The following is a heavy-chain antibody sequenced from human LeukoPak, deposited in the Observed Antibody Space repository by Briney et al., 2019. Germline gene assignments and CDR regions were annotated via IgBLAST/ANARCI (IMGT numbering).Heavy chain of an antibody. CDR2: IEKEKDGSKK. CDR3: ARDARSGSQYDYFDY. J-gene: IGHJ4*02. V-gene: IGHV3-7*01. CDR1: EFTLSNYW. Sequence: GGSLRLSCADSEFTLSNYWMSWVRQAPGKGLEWVANIEKEKDGSKKYYVETVKGRFTISRDNAKNSLYLQLNSLRDEDTAVYYCARDARSGSQYDYFDYWGQGTLVTVSS. D-gene: IGHD1-26*01.